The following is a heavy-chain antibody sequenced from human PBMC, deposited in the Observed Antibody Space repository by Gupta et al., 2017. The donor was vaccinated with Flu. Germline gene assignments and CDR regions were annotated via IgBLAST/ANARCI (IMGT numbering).Heavy chain of an antibody. V-gene: IGHV1-69*06. CDR1: RNSA. CDR3: ARDQSVLAALQASDNWVDP. J-gene: IGHJ5*02. Sequence: RNSAFTWVRQAPGRGLEWIGGIIPLCGTTNYAQKFQGRGTITADTSASTAYMEWSGLRSDDTAVDDCARDQSVLAALQASDNWVDPGGQGTLVNVSS. CDR2: IIPLCGTT. D-gene: IGHD2-8*01.